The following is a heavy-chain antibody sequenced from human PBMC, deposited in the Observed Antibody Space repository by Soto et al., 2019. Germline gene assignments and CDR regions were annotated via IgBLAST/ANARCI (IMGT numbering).Heavy chain of an antibody. D-gene: IGHD6-6*01. CDR1: GGTFSSYT. J-gene: IGHJ4*02. CDR3: ARLGYSSSSDFDY. V-gene: IGHV1-69*02. CDR2: IIPILGIA. Sequence: QVQLVQSGAEVKKPGSSVKVSCKASGGTFSSYTISWVRQAPGQGLEWMGRIIPILGIANYAQKFQGRVRITADKSTSTAYMELSSLRSEDTAVYYCARLGYSSSSDFDYWGQGTLVTVSS.